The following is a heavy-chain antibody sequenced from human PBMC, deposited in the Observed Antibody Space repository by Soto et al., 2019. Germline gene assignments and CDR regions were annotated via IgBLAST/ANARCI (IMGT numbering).Heavy chain of an antibody. CDR2: IGGSGYDI. CDR1: GFIFSNYP. CDR3: AKFLPRPSIFGGVINGFDL. Sequence: EVQLLESGGGLVPPGGSLRLSCGASGFIFSNYPMTWVRQAPGKGLEWVSTIGGSGYDIYYADSVKGRFTISRDNSKNMLYPQINSLRPENTAVYYGAKFLPRPSIFGGVINGFDLWGQGTLVTVSS. D-gene: IGHD3-3*01. V-gene: IGHV3-23*01. J-gene: IGHJ5*02.